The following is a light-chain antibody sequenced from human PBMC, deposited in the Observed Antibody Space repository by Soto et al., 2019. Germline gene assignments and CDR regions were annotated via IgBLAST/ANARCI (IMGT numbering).Light chain of an antibody. CDR1: SSDVGGYNY. V-gene: IGLV2-14*01. J-gene: IGLJ1*01. Sequence: SALTQPASVSGSPGQSITISCTGTSSDVGGYNYVSWYQQHPGKAPKLMIYEVSNRPSGVSNRFSGSKSGNTASLTISGLQAEDEADYYCSSHTRSSSLGFGTGTKVTVL. CDR2: EVS. CDR3: SSHTRSSSLG.